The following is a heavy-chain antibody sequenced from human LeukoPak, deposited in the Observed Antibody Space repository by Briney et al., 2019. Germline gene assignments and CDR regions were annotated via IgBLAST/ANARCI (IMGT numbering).Heavy chain of an antibody. J-gene: IGHJ4*02. CDR3: ARVFSLMVRGPWDY. CDR1: GYTFTSYG. Sequence: ASVKVSCKASGYTFTSYGISWVRQAPGQGLEWMGWISAYNGNTNYAQKLQGRVTMTTDTSMSTAYMELRRLRSDDTAVYYCARVFSLMVRGPWDYWGQGTLVTVSS. V-gene: IGHV1-18*01. CDR2: ISAYNGNT. D-gene: IGHD3-10*01.